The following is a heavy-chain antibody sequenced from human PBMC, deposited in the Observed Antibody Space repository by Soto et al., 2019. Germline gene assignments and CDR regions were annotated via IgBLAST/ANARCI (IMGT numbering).Heavy chain of an antibody. V-gene: IGHV4-31*03. CDR1: AGSISSGGYY. J-gene: IGHJ5*02. D-gene: IGHD2-2*01. CDR3: ARYCSSNSCPNWFDP. CDR2: IYYSGST. Sequence: PSQTRSRTGTVSAGSISSGGYYWSWIRQHPGKGLQWIGYIYYSGSTYYNPSLKSRVTISVDTSKNQFTLKLSSVTAAHTAVYYCARYCSSNSCPNWFDPWGQRTMVTASS.